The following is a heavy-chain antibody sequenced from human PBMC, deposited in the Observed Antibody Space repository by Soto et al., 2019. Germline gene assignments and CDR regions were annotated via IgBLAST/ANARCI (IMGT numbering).Heavy chain of an antibody. CDR1: GGSFSGYY. CDR3: ARDGKGSDVFDI. D-gene: IGHD3-10*01. Sequence: QVQLQQWGAGLLMPSETLSLTCAVYGGSFSGYYWSWIRQSPGKGMEWIGEINHSGSTNYNPSLKSRATLSVDTSKNQLYLKLSSVTAADTAVYYCARDGKGSDVFDIWGQGTMVTVSS. V-gene: IGHV4-34*01. CDR2: INHSGST. J-gene: IGHJ3*02.